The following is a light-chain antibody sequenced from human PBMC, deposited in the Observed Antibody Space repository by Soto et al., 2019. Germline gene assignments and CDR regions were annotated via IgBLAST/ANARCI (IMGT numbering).Light chain of an antibody. Sequence: DIQMTQSPSFVSASVGDGVTITCRASQRISTWLAWYQQKPGKAPKLLIYAASTSQSGVPSRFRGSGSVTDFTLTISSLQPEDFATYYCQQANTFPLTFGGGTKVEIK. CDR3: QQANTFPLT. V-gene: IGKV1-12*01. CDR1: QRISTW. J-gene: IGKJ4*01. CDR2: AAS.